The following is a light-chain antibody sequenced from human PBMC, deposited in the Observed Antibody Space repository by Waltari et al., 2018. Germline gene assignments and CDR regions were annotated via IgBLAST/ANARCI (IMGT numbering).Light chain of an antibody. CDR2: DLI. CDR3: NSFAGSNNFPWV. J-gene: IGLJ3*02. V-gene: IGLV2-8*01. CDR1: SSDVGGYNY. Sequence: QSALTQPPSASGSPGQSVAISCTGTSSDVGGYNYVSWYQQYPGKAPKLMIYDLIKRPSGVPDRFSGSKSGNTASLTVSGLQAEDEADYYCNSFAGSNNFPWVFGGGTKLTVL.